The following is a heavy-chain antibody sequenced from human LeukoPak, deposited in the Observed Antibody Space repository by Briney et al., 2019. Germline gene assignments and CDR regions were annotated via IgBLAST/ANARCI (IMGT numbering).Heavy chain of an antibody. D-gene: IGHD3-22*01. CDR2: IIPIFGIA. CDR3: ARGRDSSGYAPTD. V-gene: IGHV1-69*13. CDR1: GGTFSSYA. Sequence: SVKVSCKASGGTFSSYAISWVRQAPGQGLEWMGGIIPIFGIANYAQKFQGRVTITADESTSTAYMELSSLRSEDTAVYYCARGRDSSGYAPTDWGQGTLVTVSS. J-gene: IGHJ4*02.